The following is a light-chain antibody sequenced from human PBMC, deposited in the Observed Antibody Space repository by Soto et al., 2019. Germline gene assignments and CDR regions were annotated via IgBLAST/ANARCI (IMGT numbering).Light chain of an antibody. CDR1: QSISSY. V-gene: IGKV1-39*01. CDR2: AAS. Sequence: DIQMTQSPSSLSASVGDRVTITCRASQSISSYLNWYQQKPGKAPELLIYAASSLQSGVPSRFSGSGSGTDFTLTISSLQPEDFATYYCQQSYSTLPWTFGQGTKVEIK. J-gene: IGKJ1*01. CDR3: QQSYSTLPWT.